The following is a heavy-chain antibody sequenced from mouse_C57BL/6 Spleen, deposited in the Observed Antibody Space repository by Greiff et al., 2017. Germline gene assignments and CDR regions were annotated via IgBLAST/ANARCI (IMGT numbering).Heavy chain of an antibody. CDR3: ARSWGTDGYYVGYAMDY. V-gene: IGHV1-26*01. Sequence: VQLQQSGPELVKPGASVKISCKASGYTFTDYYMNWVKQSHGKSLEWIGDINPNNGGTSYNQKFKGKATLTVDKSSSTAYMELRSLTSEDSAVYYCARSWGTDGYYVGYAMDYWGQGTSVTVSS. CDR2: INPNNGGT. J-gene: IGHJ4*01. CDR1: GYTFTDYY. D-gene: IGHD2-3*01.